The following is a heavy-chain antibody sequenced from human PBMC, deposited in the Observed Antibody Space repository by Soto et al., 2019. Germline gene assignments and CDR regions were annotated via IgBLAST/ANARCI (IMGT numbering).Heavy chain of an antibody. D-gene: IGHD4-4*01. CDR2: ISYDGSNK. CDR1: GFTFSSYG. V-gene: IGHV3-30*18. CDR3: AKDGGWTPTVTTRLPDY. Sequence: QVQLVESGGGVVQPGRSLRLSCAASGFTFSSYGMHWVRQAPGEGLEWVAVISYDGSNKYYADSVKGRFTISRDNSKNTLYLQMNSLRAEDTAVYYCAKDGGWTPTVTTRLPDYWGQGTLVTVSS. J-gene: IGHJ4*02.